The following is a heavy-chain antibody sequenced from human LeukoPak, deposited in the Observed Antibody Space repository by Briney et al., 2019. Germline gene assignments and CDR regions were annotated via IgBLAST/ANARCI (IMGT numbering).Heavy chain of an antibody. J-gene: IGHJ3*02. CDR1: GFTFSSNW. V-gene: IGHV3-7*01. CDR2: IKQDGSEK. CDR3: ARDAFSRISIFGVVSDAFDI. Sequence: GGSLRLSCAASGFTFSSNWMTWVRQAPGKGLEWVANIKQDGSEKYYVGSVKGRFTISRDNAKNSLYLQMNSLRAEDTAMYYCARDAFSRISIFGVVSDAFDIWGQGTMVTVSS. D-gene: IGHD3-3*01.